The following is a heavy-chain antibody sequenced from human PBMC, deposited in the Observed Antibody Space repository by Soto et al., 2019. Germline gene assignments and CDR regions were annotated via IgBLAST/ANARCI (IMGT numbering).Heavy chain of an antibody. V-gene: IGHV3-21*01. Sequence: GGSLRLSCAASGFTFSSYSMNWVRQAPGKGLEWVSSISSSSSYIYYADSVKGRFTISRDNAKNSLYLQMNSLRAEDTAVYYCARESXPETRITSYYYYYGMDVWGQGTTVTVSS. J-gene: IGHJ6*02. D-gene: IGHD3-10*01. CDR2: ISSSSSYI. CDR1: GFTFSSYS. CDR3: ARESXPETRITSYYYYYGMDV.